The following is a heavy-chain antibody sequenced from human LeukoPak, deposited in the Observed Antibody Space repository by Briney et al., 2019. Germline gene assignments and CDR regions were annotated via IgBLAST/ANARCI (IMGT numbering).Heavy chain of an antibody. CDR1: GYTFTSYG. Sequence: ASVKVSCKASGYTFTSYGISWVRQAPGQGLEWMGWISAYNGNTNYAQKLQGRVTMTTDTSTSTAYVELRSLRSDDTAVYYCAISYYYDSSGYDAFDIWGQGTMVTVSS. CDR3: AISYYYDSSGYDAFDI. D-gene: IGHD3-22*01. CDR2: ISAYNGNT. V-gene: IGHV1-18*01. J-gene: IGHJ3*02.